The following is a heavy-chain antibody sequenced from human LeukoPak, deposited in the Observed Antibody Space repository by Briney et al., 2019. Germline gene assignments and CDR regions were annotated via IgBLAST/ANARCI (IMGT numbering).Heavy chain of an antibody. CDR2: ISTYNGNT. V-gene: IGHV1-18*01. Sequence: GASVKVSCKASGYTFTKYGIRWVRQAPGQGLEWMGWISTYNGNTNYAQRFQGRVTVTTATATSTVSMELRSLRSDDTAVYYCARDRDTALDPFDYWGQGSLVTVSS. D-gene: IGHD5-18*01. J-gene: IGHJ4*02. CDR1: GYTFTKYG. CDR3: ARDRDTALDPFDY.